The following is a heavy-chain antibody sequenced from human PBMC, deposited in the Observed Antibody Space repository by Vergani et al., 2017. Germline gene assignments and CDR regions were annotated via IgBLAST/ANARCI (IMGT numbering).Heavy chain of an antibody. J-gene: IGHJ4*02. CDR3: ARHGGDVLGGIAALYFDY. V-gene: IGHV4-59*08. D-gene: IGHD6-6*01. CDR1: GGSISSYY. Sequence: QVQLQESGPGLVKPSETLSLTCTVSGGSISSYYWSWIRQPPGKGLEWIGYIYYSGSTNYNPSLKSRVTISVDTSKNQFSLKLSSVTAADTAVYYCARHGGDVLGGIAALYFDYWGQGTLVTVSS. CDR2: IYYSGST.